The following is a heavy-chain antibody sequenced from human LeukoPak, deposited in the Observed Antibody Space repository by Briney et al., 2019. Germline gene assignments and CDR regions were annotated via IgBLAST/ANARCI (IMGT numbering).Heavy chain of an antibody. J-gene: IGHJ6*03. CDR3: ASSARSSPYYMDV. V-gene: IGHV5-51*01. CDR1: GYSFTSYW. D-gene: IGHD6-19*01. CDR2: IYPGDSDT. Sequence: GESLKISCKGSGYSFTSYWIVWVRQMPGKGLECMGIIYPGDSDTRYSPSFQGQVTISADKSISTAYLQWSSLKASDTAMYYCASSARSSPYYMDVWGKGTTVTVSS.